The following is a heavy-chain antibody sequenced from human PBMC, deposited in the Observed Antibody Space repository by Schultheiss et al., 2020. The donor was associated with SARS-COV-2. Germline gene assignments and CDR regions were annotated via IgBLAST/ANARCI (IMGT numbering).Heavy chain of an antibody. CDR2: IYYSGST. D-gene: IGHD3-22*01. CDR1: GGSISSSNW. J-gene: IGHJ3*02. V-gene: IGHV4-39*01. CDR3: ARHNQGGYRDDFDI. Sequence: SETLSLTCAVSGGSISSSNWWSWVRQPPGKGLEWIGSIYYSGSTYYNPSLKSRVNISLDTSKTQFSLRLNYVTAADTAVYYCARHNQGGYRDDFDIWGQGTLVTVSS.